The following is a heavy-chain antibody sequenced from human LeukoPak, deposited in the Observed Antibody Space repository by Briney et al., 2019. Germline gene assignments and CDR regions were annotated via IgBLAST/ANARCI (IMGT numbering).Heavy chain of an antibody. V-gene: IGHV3-23*01. D-gene: IGHD6-19*01. J-gene: IGHJ4*02. CDR1: GFTFGSHA. CDR2: ITGSSGTT. Sequence: PGGSLRLSCVGSGFTFGSHAMSWVRQAPGKGLTWVSSITGSSGTTYHADSVKGRFTISRDNSKNTLYLQMNSLRAEDTAVYYCAKGTQWLVVCDYWGQGTLVTVSS. CDR3: AKGTQWLVVCDY.